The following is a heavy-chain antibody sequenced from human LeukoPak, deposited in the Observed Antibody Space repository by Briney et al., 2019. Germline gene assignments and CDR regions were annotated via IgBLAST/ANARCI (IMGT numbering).Heavy chain of an antibody. D-gene: IGHD4/OR15-4a*01. Sequence: GGSLRLSCAASGFTFPSNWHWVRQAPGKGLGWVSRISSDGRSTSHADSVKGRFTISRDNAKNMLYLQMNSLRAEDTAVYYCAPIGAGYWGQGTLVTVSS. J-gene: IGHJ4*02. CDR2: ISSDGRST. V-gene: IGHV3-74*01. CDR1: GFTFPSNW. CDR3: APIGAGY.